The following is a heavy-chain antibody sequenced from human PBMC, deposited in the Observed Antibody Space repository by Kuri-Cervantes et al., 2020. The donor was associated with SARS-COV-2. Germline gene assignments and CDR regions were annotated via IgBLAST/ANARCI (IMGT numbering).Heavy chain of an antibody. CDR2: IKPDGSEK. Sequence: SLKISCAASGFTFRSYWMSWVRQAPGKGLEWVANIKPDGSEKNYVDSVKGRFTISRDNAKNSLYLQTNSLRVEDTAGYYCAKSGRQYDVWGQGTMVTVSS. J-gene: IGHJ3*01. CDR3: AKSGRQYDV. V-gene: IGHV3-7*01. D-gene: IGHD3-10*01. CDR1: GFTFRSYW.